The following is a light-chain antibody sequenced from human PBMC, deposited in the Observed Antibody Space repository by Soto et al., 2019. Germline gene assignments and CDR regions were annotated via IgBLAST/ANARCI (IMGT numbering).Light chain of an antibody. V-gene: IGKV1-33*01. J-gene: IGKJ1*01. CDR3: QQDDNLPRT. CDR1: QDISKN. Sequence: DIQMTQSPSSLSASVGDRVTTTCQASQDISKNLNWYQQKPGKAPKLLIYHASNLETGVPSRFSGSGSGTDFSFTISSLQAEDIATYCCQQDDNLPRTFDQGTRGEIK. CDR2: HAS.